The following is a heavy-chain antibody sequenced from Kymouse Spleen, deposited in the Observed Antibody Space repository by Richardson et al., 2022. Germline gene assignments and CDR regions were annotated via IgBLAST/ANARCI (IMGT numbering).Heavy chain of an antibody. J-gene: IGHJ6*02. CDR3: ARDKDYSNYIYYYYYGMDV. CDR2: IYPGDSDT. Sequence: EVQLVQSGAEVKKPGESLKISCKGSGYSFTSYWIGWVRQMPGKGLEWMGIIYPGDSDTRYSPSFQGQVTISADKSISTAYLQWSSLKASDTAMYYCARDKDYSNYIYYYYYGMDVWGQGTTVTVSS. CDR1: GYSFTSYW. V-gene: IGHV5-51*01. D-gene: IGHD4-11,IGHD4-11*01.